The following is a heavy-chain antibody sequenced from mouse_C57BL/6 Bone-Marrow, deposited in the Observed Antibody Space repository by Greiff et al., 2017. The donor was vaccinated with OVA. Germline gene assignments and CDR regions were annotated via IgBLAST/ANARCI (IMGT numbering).Heavy chain of an antibody. V-gene: IGHV14-3*01. CDR1: GFNIKNTY. J-gene: IGHJ3*01. D-gene: IGHD2-4*01. CDR3: ACSYDYEAWFAY. Sequence: EVQRVESVAELVRPGASVKLSCTASGFNIKNTYMHWVKQRPEQGLEWIGRIDPANGNTKYAPKFKGKATLTADKSSSTAYMQLSSLTSEDSAVYYCACSYDYEAWFAYWGQGTLVTVSA. CDR2: IDPANGNT.